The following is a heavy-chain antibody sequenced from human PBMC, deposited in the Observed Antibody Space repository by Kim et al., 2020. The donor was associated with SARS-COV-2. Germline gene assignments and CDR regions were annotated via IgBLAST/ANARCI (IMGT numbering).Heavy chain of an antibody. V-gene: IGHV3-74*01. CDR1: GFTFSSSW. J-gene: IGHJ5*02. Sequence: GGSLRLSCAASGFTFSSSWMHWVRQAPGMGLVWVSRVNMDGSYTSYADSVKGRFTISRDNAKNTLYLQMNSLRVEDTAVYYCARDFGGYGHRPGSWGQGTLVTVSS. CDR2: VNMDGSYT. CDR3: ARDFGGYGHRPGS. D-gene: IGHD5-18*01.